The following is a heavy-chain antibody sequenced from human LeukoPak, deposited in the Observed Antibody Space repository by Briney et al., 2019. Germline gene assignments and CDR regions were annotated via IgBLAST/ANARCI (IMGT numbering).Heavy chain of an antibody. D-gene: IGHD3-22*01. J-gene: IGHJ5*02. CDR3: ARADPYYYDSSGYFWFDP. CDR1: GGTFSSYA. CDR2: IIPIFGTA. Sequence: GASVKVSCKASGGTFSSYAISWVRQAPGQGLEWMGGIIPIFGTANYAQKFQGRVTITTDESTSTAYMELSSLRSEDTAVYYCARADPYYYDSSGYFWFDPWGQGTLVTVSS. V-gene: IGHV1-69*05.